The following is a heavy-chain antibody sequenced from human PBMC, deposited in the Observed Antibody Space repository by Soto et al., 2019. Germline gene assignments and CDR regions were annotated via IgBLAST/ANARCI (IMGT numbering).Heavy chain of an antibody. CDR1: GGSLSSYP. CDR3: ARPTGGRDAGGTYMNV. D-gene: IGHD2-8*02. V-gene: IGHV1-69*02. CDR2: IIPIVGLT. Sequence: QVQLLQSGSEVKKPGSSVKVSCRASGGSLSSYPVTWVRQAPGQGLEWMGRIIPIVGLTNYAQKFQGRVTITADKSTSTAYRESTSLRSDDTAVYYCARPTGGRDAGGTYMNVCGKWTTVNVSS. J-gene: IGHJ6*03.